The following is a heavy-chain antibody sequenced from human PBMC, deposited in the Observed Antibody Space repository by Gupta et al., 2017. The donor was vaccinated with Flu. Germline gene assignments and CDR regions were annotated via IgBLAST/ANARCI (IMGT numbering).Heavy chain of an antibody. CDR2: VYSSGRS. J-gene: IGHJ4*02. D-gene: IGHD3-3*01. Sequence: QVRLQESGPGLLKPSETLSLTCTVSDASISNSYWSWIRQPAGKGLEWIGRVYSSGRSNYNPSLKGRPTMSVDTSKSQFSLKLTSLTAADTAVYDCARLRSGASTPAFDLWGQGLLVTVSS. CDR1: DASISNSY. V-gene: IGHV4-4*07. CDR3: ARLRSGASTPAFDL.